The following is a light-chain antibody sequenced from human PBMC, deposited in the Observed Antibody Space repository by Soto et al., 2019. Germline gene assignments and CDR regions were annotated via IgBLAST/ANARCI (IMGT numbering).Light chain of an antibody. CDR2: DDN. J-gene: IGLJ1*01. V-gene: IGLV1-51*01. Sequence: QSAVTHPPSVSAARGQKVTISWSGSSSNIGGNSVSWYQQLPGTAPTLLIYDDNKRPSGIPDRFSGSKSGTSATLGITGFQTGDEADYYCGSWDSSLSAYVFGTGTKVTVL. CDR3: GSWDSSLSAYV. CDR1: SSNIGGNS.